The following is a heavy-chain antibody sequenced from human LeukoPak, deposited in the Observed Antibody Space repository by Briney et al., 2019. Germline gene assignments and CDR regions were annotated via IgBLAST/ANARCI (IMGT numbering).Heavy chain of an antibody. V-gene: IGHV4-59*01. Sequence: SETLSLTCTVSGGSINSYYWNWIRRPPGKGLEWIGYIYYSGATNYNPSLKSRVTISVDTSKNQFSLNLSSVTAADTAVYYCARVVCSSTSCEKRGAFDIWGQGTMVTVSS. CDR2: IYYSGAT. CDR3: ARVVCSSTSCEKRGAFDI. J-gene: IGHJ3*02. CDR1: GGSINSYY. D-gene: IGHD2-2*01.